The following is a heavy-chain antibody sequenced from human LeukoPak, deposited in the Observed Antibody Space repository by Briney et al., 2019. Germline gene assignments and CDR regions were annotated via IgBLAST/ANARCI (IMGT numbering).Heavy chain of an antibody. J-gene: IGHJ6*03. CDR3: DRVTVVANLYYMDV. Sequence: NPSQTLSLTCTVSGGSISSGDYYWSWIRQPPGKGLEWIGYIYYSGSTYYNPSLKTRVTISVDTSKNQFSLKLSAVTAADTAVYYCDRVTVVANLYYMDVWGKGTTVTVSS. D-gene: IGHD2-15*01. CDR1: GGSISSGDYY. CDR2: IYYSGST. V-gene: IGHV4-30-4*08.